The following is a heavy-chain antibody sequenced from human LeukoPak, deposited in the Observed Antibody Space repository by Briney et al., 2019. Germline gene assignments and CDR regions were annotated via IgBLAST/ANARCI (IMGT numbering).Heavy chain of an antibody. V-gene: IGHV3-30*04. D-gene: IGHD6-13*01. CDR3: AREIIAAAPFDY. CDR2: ISYGGSNK. J-gene: IGHJ4*02. Sequence: GRSLRLSCAASGFTFSSYAMHWVRQAPGKGLEWVAVISYGGSNKYYADSVKGRFTISRDNSKNTLYLQMNSLRAEDTAVYYCAREIIAAAPFDYWGQGTLVTVSS. CDR1: GFTFSSYA.